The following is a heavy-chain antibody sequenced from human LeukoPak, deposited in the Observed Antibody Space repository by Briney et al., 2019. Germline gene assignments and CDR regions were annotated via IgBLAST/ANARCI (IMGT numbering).Heavy chain of an antibody. J-gene: IGHJ4*02. D-gene: IGHD1-1*01. CDR3: ARHNPRKNEFDY. CDR2: IIPIFGTA. V-gene: IGHV1-69*13. Sequence: ASVKVSCKASGGTFGSYAISWVRQAPGQGLEWMGGIIPIFGTANYAQKFQGRVTITADESTSTAYMELSSLRSEDTAVYYCARHNPRKNEFDYWGQGTLVTVSS. CDR1: GGTFGSYA.